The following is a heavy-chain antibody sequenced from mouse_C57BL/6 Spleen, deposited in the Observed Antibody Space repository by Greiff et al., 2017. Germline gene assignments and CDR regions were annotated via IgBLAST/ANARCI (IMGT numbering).Heavy chain of an antibody. D-gene: IGHD1-1*01. CDR3: ARWAHYYGSRSYLYFDV. CDR2: IFPGSGST. J-gene: IGHJ1*03. V-gene: IGHV1-75*01. Sequence: QVQLQQSGPELVKPGASVKISCKASGYTFTDYYINWVKQRPGQGLEWIGWIFPGSGSTYYNEKFKGKATLTVDKSSSTAYMLLSSLTSEDSAVYFCARWAHYYGSRSYLYFDVWGTGTTVTVSS. CDR1: GYTFTDYY.